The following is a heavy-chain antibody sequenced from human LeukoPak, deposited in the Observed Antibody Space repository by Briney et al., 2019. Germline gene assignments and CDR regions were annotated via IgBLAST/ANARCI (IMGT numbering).Heavy chain of an antibody. J-gene: IGHJ4*02. CDR3: VATTYSDYVQFDY. CDR1: GYTFTAYY. V-gene: IGHV1-2*02. Sequence: ASVKVSCKTSGYTFTAYYVHWVRQAPGQGLEWMGWIKPSTGDTNYAQNFQGRVAMTRDTSITTAYMELSRLRSDDTAMYYCVATTYSDYVQFDYWGQGTLVTVSS. CDR2: IKPSTGDT. D-gene: IGHD4-11*01.